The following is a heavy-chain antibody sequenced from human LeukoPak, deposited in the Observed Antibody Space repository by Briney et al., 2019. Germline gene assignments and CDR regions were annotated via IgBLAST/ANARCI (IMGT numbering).Heavy chain of an antibody. V-gene: IGHV4-59*01. J-gene: IGHJ6*02. D-gene: IGHD3-10*01. CDR3: GRDLRFGGVEDYYRSGSTYGMDV. Sequence: PSETLSLTCTVSAVSSSSYYWSWLRQPPGKGLEWSGFIIYGRSTNYNPSLKSRVTISVDSSKNHFSLQLSCVTDAAPVVYYAGRDLRFGGVEDYYRSGSTYGMDVWGQGATVTVSS. CDR2: IIYGRST. CDR1: AVSSSSYY.